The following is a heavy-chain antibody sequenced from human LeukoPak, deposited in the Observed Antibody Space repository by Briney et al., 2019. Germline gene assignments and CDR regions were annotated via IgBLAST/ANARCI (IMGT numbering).Heavy chain of an antibody. CDR3: ARGRTYYYDSSGALWFDP. J-gene: IGHJ5*02. D-gene: IGHD3-22*01. CDR2: IYHSGST. V-gene: IGHV4-59*01. CDR1: GGSISSYY. Sequence: SETLSLTCTVSGGSISSYYWSWIRQPPGKGLEWIGYIYHSGSTNYNPSLKSRVTISVDTSKNQFSLKLSSVTAADTAVYYCARGRTYYYDSSGALWFDPWGQGTLVTVSS.